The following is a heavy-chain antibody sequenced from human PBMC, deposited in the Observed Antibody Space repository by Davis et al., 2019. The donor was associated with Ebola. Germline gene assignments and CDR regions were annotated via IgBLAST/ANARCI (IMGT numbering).Heavy chain of an antibody. J-gene: IGHJ5*02. CDR3: ATRGS. V-gene: IGHV3-30*03. CDR2: ISYDGSNK. CDR1: GFTFSSYG. D-gene: IGHD3-10*01. Sequence: GESLKISCAASGFTFSSYGMHWVRQAPGKGLEWVAVISYDGSNKYYADSVKGRFTISADTSKNTLYLQMNSLRVDDTAIYYCATRGSWGQGTLVTVSS.